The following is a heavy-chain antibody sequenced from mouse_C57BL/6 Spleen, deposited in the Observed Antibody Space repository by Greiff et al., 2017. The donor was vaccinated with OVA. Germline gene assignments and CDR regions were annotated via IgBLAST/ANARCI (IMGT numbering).Heavy chain of an antibody. D-gene: IGHD2-1*01. J-gene: IGHJ4*01. V-gene: IGHV1-62-2*01. CDR1: GYTFTEYT. CDR2: FYPGSGSI. Sequence: VQLQQSGAELVKPGASVKLSCKASGYTFTEYTIHWVQQRSGQGLEWIGWFYPGSGSIKYNEKFKDKATLTADKSSSTVYMALSSLSSEDTAVYFCARHDYYCNPHAMDYWGQGTSVTVSS. CDR3: ARHDYYCNPHAMDY.